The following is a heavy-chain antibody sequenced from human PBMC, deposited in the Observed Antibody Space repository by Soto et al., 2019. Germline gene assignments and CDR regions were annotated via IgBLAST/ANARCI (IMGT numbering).Heavy chain of an antibody. CDR2: IYYSGST. CDR3: ARRYYYDSSGYLYYFDY. V-gene: IGHV4-30-4*01. D-gene: IGHD3-22*01. CDR1: GGSISSGDYY. Sequence: SETLSLTXTVSGGSISSGDYYWSWIRQPPGKGLEWIGYIYYSGSTYYNPSLKSRVTVSVDTSKNQFSLKLSSVTAADTAVYYCARRYYYDSSGYLYYFDYWGQGTLVTVSS. J-gene: IGHJ4*02.